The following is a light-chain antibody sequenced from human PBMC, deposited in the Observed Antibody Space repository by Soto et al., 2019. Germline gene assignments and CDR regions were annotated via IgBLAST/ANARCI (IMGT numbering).Light chain of an antibody. CDR2: AAS. V-gene: IGKV1-39*01. CDR1: QSISKY. J-gene: IGKJ4*01. CDR3: QQSHSKPPT. Sequence: DIHMTQSPSSLSASVGDRVTITCRASQSISKYVNWYQHKPGKAPTVLIHAASSLQSGVPSRFSGSGSGTDFFLTISSLQPEDFAVYYCQQSHSKPPTFGGGTKVDI.